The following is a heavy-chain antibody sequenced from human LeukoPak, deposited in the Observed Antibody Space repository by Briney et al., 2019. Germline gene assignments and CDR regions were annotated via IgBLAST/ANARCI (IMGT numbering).Heavy chain of an antibody. Sequence: SVKVSCKASGGTFSSYAISWVRQAPGQGLEWMGGIIPIFGTANYAQKFQGRVTITADESTSTAYMELSSLRSEDTAVYYCARESRYCSGGSCYLNYWGQGTLVTVSS. CDR3: ARESRYCSGGSCYLNY. D-gene: IGHD2-15*01. CDR1: GGTFSSYA. CDR2: IIPIFGTA. V-gene: IGHV1-69*01. J-gene: IGHJ4*02.